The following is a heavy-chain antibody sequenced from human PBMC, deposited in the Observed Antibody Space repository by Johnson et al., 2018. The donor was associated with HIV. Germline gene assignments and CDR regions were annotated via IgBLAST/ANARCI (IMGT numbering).Heavy chain of an antibody. CDR2: IKQDGSDK. CDR3: ERDLLYIWNSHDIFDI. CDR1: GFTFSSYA. J-gene: IGHJ3*02. Sequence: VQLVESGGGVVQPGRSLRLSCAASGFTFSSYAMHWVRQAPGKGLEWVAHIKQDGSDKYYVDSVKGRFTISRDNSKNSLYLQMNSLRAEYTAVYYCERDLLYIWNSHDIFDIWGHGTMVTFSS. D-gene: IGHD1-7*01. V-gene: IGHV3-7*01.